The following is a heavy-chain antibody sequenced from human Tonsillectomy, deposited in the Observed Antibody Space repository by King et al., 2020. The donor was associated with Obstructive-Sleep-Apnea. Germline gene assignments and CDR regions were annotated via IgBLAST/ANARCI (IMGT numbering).Heavy chain of an antibody. CDR3: ERDMRLGGGGYFQH. CDR1: GYTFTSYY. CDR2: INPSGGST. V-gene: IGHV1-46*01. Sequence: VQLVESGAEVKKPGASVKVSCKASGYTFTSYYMHWVRQAPGQGLEWMGIINPSGGSTSYAQKFQGRVTMTRDTSTSTVYMELGSLSSEDTAVDFWERDMRLGGGGYFQHWGQGTLVTVSS. D-gene: IGHD3-16*01. J-gene: IGHJ1*01.